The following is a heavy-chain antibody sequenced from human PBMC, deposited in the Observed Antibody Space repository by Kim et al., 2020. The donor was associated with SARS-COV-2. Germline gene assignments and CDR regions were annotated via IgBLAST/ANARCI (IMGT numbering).Heavy chain of an antibody. V-gene: IGHV1-46*01. CDR2: INPSGGST. Sequence: ASVKVSCKASGYTFTSYYMHWVRQAPGQGLEWMGIINPSGGSTSYAQKFQGRVTMTRDTSTSTVYMELSSLRSEDTAVYYCARELRITMVRGVIVTRAFDIWGQGTMVTVSS. CDR3: ARELRITMVRGVIVTRAFDI. D-gene: IGHD3-10*01. J-gene: IGHJ3*02. CDR1: GYTFTSYY.